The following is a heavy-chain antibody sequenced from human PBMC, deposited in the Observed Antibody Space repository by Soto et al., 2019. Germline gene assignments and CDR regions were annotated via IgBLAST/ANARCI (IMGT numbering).Heavy chain of an antibody. CDR2: IYYSGST. V-gene: IGHV4-59*01. Sequence: SDTLSLTCTVSGGSISSYYWSWIRQPPGKGLEWIGYIYYSGSTNYNPSLKSRVTISVDTSKNQFSLKLSSVTAADTAVYYCARERGEGTGTYYYYGMDVWGQGTTVTVSS. D-gene: IGHD1-7*01. CDR1: GGSISSYY. CDR3: ARERGEGTGTYYYYGMDV. J-gene: IGHJ6*02.